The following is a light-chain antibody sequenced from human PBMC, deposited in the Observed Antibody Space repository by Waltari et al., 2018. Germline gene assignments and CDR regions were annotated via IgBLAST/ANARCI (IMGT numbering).Light chain of an antibody. CDR2: GSS. CDR3: QQYVSSPVT. V-gene: IGKV3-20*01. CDR1: HRVSRTY. Sequence: EIVWTTSPGTLSLSQGERATLSCRVSHRVSRTYLAWYQQKAGQAPRLLIYGSSTRATGIPDRFSGSGSGTEFTLTISRLEPEDFAVYYCQQYVSSPVTFGGGTKVEIK. J-gene: IGKJ4*01.